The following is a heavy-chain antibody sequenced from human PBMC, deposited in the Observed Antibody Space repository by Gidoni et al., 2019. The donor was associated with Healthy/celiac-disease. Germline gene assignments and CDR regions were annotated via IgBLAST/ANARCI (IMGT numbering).Heavy chain of an antibody. CDR3: AHIPRTGIIAYYYYMDV. Sequence: QLQLQESGPGLVKPSETLSLTCTVSGGAISSSSYYWGWIRQPPGKGLEWIGSIYYSGSTYYTPSLKSRVTISVDTSKNQFSLKLSSVTAADTAVYYCAHIPRTGIIAYYYYMDVWGKGTTVTVSS. CDR1: GGAISSSSYY. J-gene: IGHJ6*03. CDR2: IYYSGST. V-gene: IGHV4-39*01. D-gene: IGHD3-16*01.